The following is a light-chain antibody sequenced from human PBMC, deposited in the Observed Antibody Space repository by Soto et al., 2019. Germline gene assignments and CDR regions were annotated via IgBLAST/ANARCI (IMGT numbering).Light chain of an antibody. CDR3: QQYHKYPS. CDR1: QTISTW. V-gene: IGKV1-5*01. Sequence: DIQMTQSPSTLSASVGDRVTITCRASQTISTWLAWYQQKPGQGPNLLIYDASNVETGVPSRFSGSGSGTEFALTTSNLQPDDFATYDCQQYHKYPSFGQGMTVESK. CDR2: DAS. J-gene: IGKJ1*01.